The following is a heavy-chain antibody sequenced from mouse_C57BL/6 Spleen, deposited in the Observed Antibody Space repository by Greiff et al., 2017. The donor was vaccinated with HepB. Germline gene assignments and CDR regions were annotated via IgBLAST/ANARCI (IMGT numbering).Heavy chain of an antibody. Sequence: EVKLVESVAELVRPGASVKLSCTASGFNIKNTYMHWVKQRPEQGLEWIGRIDPANGNTKYAPKFQGKATITADTSSNTAYLQLSSLTSEDTAIYYCARMDYYYGSSEAYWGQGTLVTVSA. CDR1: GFNIKNTY. J-gene: IGHJ3*01. CDR3: ARMDYYYGSSEAY. V-gene: IGHV14-3*01. D-gene: IGHD1-1*01. CDR2: IDPANGNT.